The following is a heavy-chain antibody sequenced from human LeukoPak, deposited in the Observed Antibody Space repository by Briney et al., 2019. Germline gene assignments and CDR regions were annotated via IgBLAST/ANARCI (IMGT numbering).Heavy chain of an antibody. D-gene: IGHD2-15*01. CDR3: AKQLGYCSDGSCYFLY. Sequence: GGSLRLSCAAFGFTFSSYAMSWVRQAPGKGLEWVSAISGSGGSTYYADSVKGRFTISRDNSKNTLYLQMNSLRAEDTAVYYCAKQLGYCSDGSCYFLYWGQGTLVTVSS. CDR1: GFTFSSYA. CDR2: ISGSGGST. V-gene: IGHV3-23*01. J-gene: IGHJ4*02.